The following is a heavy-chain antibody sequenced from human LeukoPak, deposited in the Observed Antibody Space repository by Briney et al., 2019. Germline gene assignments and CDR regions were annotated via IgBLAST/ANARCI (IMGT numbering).Heavy chain of an antibody. Sequence: TGGSLRLSCAASGFTFSSYGMSWVRQAPGKGLEWVSAISGSGGSTYYADSVKGRFTISRDHSKNTLYLQMNSLRAEDTAVYYCARGYSSSWYRPCDYFDYWGQGTLVTVSS. CDR2: ISGSGGST. V-gene: IGHV3-23*01. CDR1: GFTFSSYG. D-gene: IGHD6-13*01. J-gene: IGHJ4*02. CDR3: ARGYSSSWYRPCDYFDY.